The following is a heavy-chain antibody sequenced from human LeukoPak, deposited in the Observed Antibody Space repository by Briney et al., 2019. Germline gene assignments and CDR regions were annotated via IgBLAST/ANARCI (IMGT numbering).Heavy chain of an antibody. CDR1: GFDFINAW. CDR2: IKSKPDGGTT. D-gene: IGHD2-15*01. J-gene: IGHJ4*02. V-gene: IGHV3-15*01. CDR3: ARARGCSGGSCSSGPYFDY. Sequence: KAGGSLRLSCAASGFDFINAWMSWVRQAPGKGLEWVGRIKSKPDGGTTDYAAPVKGRFSISRDDSKNTLYLQMNSLRAEDTAVYYCARARGCSGGSCSSGPYFDYWGQGTLVTVSS.